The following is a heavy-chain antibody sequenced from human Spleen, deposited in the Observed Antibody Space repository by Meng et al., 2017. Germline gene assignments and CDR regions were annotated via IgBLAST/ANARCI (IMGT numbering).Heavy chain of an antibody. D-gene: IGHD6-13*01. J-gene: IGHJ4*02. CDR1: ESHFLDAY. CDR3: ARDEDISAAGKLFGDY. Sequence: VHVGVEVQLPGAPGKLTCTAPESHFLDAYVHWVRQAPGQGLEWMGRIIPSSSDANSAQKFQGRVTLTRDTSISTAYMELSGLRSDDTAMYYCARDEDISAAGKLFGDYWGQGTLVTVSS. V-gene: IGHV1-2*06. CDR2: IIPSSSDA.